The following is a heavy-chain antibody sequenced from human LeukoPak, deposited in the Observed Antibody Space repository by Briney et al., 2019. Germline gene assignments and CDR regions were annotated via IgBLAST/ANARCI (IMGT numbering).Heavy chain of an antibody. J-gene: IGHJ4*02. V-gene: IGHV5-51*01. D-gene: IGHD4-17*01. CDR3: ARRPYGDPFSFDN. CDR1: GYSFTNYW. CDR2: IYPGDSDT. Sequence: GESLKISCKSSGYSFTNYWIGWVRQMPGKGLEWMGIIYPGDSDTRYSPSFRGQVTLSADESISTAYLQWSSLKASDTAMYYCARRPYGDPFSFDNWGQGTLVTVSS.